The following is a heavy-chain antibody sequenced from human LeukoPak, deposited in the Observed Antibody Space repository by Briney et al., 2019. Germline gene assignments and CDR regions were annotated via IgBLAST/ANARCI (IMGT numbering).Heavy chain of an antibody. CDR1: GFTFSNYA. D-gene: IGHD2-2*01. CDR3: AKDMSGVPGYGMDV. J-gene: IGHJ6*02. Sequence: GGSLRLSCAASGFTFSNYAMTWVRQAPGKGLEWVSGISGSGGSTYYADSVKGRFTISRDNFKNTLYLQMSSLRAEDTAVYYCAKDMSGVPGYGMDVWGQGTTVTVSS. V-gene: IGHV3-23*01. CDR2: ISGSGGST.